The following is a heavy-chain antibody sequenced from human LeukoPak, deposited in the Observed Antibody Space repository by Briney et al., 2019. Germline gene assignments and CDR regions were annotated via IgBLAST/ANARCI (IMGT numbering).Heavy chain of an antibody. CDR1: GFTFSGSA. CDR2: IRSKANSYAT. J-gene: IGHJ6*02. D-gene: IGHD3-9*01. CDR3: TRQGNDWLHNYYYYGMDV. V-gene: IGHV3-73*01. Sequence: TGGSLRLSCAASGFTFSGSAMHWVRQASGKGLEWVGRIRSKANSYATAYAASVKGRFTISRDDSKNTAYLQMNSLKTEDAAVYYCTRQGNDWLHNYYYYGMDVWGQGTTVTVSS.